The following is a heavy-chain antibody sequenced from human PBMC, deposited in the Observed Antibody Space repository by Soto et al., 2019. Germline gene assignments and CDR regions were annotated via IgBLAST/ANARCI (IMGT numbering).Heavy chain of an antibody. CDR1: GGSISSSSYY. CDR2: IYYSGST. D-gene: IGHD6-13*01. J-gene: IGHJ4*02. V-gene: IGHV4-39*07. Sequence: SETLSLTCTVSGGSISSSSYYWGWIRQPPGKGLEWIGSIYYSGSTYYNPSLKSRVTISVDTSKNQFSLQLTSVTVEDTAVYYCATSYGNAWYTYWGQGTQVTVSS. CDR3: ATSYGNAWYTY.